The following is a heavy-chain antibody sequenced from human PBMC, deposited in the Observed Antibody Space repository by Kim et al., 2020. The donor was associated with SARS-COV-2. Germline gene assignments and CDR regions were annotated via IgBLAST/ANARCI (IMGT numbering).Heavy chain of an antibody. CDR1: GGSFSGYY. D-gene: IGHD3-10*01. J-gene: IGHJ6*02. V-gene: IGHV4-34*01. CDR2: INHSGST. CDR3: ARFYYGSGSSPPGMDV. Sequence: SETLSLTCAVYGGSFSGYYWSWIRQPPGKGLEWIGEINHSGSTNYNPSLKSRVTISVDTSKNQFSLKLSSVTTADTAVYYCARFYYGSGSSPPGMDVWGQGTTVTVSS.